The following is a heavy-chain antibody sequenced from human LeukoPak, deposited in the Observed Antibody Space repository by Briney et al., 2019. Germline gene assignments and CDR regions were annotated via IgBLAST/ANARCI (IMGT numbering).Heavy chain of an antibody. CDR1: GGSISSSNW. V-gene: IGHV4-4*02. Sequence: PSGTLSLTCAVSGGSISSSNWWSWVRQPPGKGLEWIGEIYHSGSTNYNPSLKSRVTISVDKSKNRFSLKLSSVTAADTAVYYCARGGRTGRIAAALDYWGQGTLVTVSS. D-gene: IGHD6-13*01. CDR2: IYHSGST. J-gene: IGHJ4*02. CDR3: ARGGRTGRIAAALDY.